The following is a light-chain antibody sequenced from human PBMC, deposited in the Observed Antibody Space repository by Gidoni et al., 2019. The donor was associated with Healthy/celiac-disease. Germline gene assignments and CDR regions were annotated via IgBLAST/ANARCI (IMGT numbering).Light chain of an antibody. CDR3: QQYNNWSNRSLYT. Sequence: EIVMTPSPATLSVSPGERDTLSCRASQSVSSNLAWYQQKPGQAPRLLIYGASTRATGIPARFSGSGSGTEFTLTISSLQSEDFAVYYCQQYNNWSNRSLYTFGQGTKLEIK. V-gene: IGKV3-15*01. J-gene: IGKJ2*01. CDR1: QSVSSN. CDR2: GAS.